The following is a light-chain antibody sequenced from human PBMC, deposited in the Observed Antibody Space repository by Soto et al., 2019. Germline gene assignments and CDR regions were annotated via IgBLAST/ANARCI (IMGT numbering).Light chain of an antibody. CDR1: HYVYSD. Sequence: GMTQSPATLSVSPGERAPLSCTASHYVYSDVGWLQQRPGQAPRLLIYRASPRATGTPASFSGSGSGTEFTLTITSLQSEDFALYYCQQRSNWPPITFGQGTRLQI. V-gene: IGKV3-15*01. J-gene: IGKJ5*01. CDR3: QQRSNWPPIT. CDR2: RAS.